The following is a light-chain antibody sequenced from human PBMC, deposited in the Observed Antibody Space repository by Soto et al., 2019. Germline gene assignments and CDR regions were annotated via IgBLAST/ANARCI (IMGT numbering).Light chain of an antibody. Sequence: DMVMTQSPLSLPVTPGEPASISCRSSQSLLHSNGYNYLDWYLQKPVQSPQLLIYLGSDRASGVPDMFSRIGSCTDFTLKISRVEAEDLGVYYCMQALQTPWTFGQGTQVEIK. J-gene: IGKJ1*01. CDR1: QSLLHSNGYNY. CDR3: MQALQTPWT. V-gene: IGKV2-28*01. CDR2: LGS.